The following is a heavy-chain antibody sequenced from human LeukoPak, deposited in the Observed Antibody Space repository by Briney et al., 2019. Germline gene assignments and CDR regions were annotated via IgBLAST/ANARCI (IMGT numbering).Heavy chain of an antibody. CDR1: GFTSSSYY. Sequence: PGGSLRLSCAVSGFTSSSYYMHWVRQAPGKGLVWVSRINSDGRSTSYADSVKGRFTISRDNAKNTLYLQMNSLRAEDTAVYYCARGNYYGMDVWDQGTTVTVSS. J-gene: IGHJ6*02. V-gene: IGHV3-74*01. CDR3: ARGNYYGMDV. CDR2: INSDGRST.